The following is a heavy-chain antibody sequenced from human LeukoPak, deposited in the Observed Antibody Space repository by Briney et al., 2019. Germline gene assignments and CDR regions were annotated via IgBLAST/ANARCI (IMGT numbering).Heavy chain of an antibody. CDR1: GGSINSHY. D-gene: IGHD2-15*01. Sequence: PSETLSLTCTVSGGSINSHYWSWIRQPAGQGLEWIGRIYSTGSTSYNPSLKSRVTISVDTSNNQLSLKLSSVTAADTAVYYCAREGLEDCSGASCYFLFDPWGQGTLVTVSS. CDR2: IYSTGST. V-gene: IGHV4-4*07. J-gene: IGHJ5*02. CDR3: AREGLEDCSGASCYFLFDP.